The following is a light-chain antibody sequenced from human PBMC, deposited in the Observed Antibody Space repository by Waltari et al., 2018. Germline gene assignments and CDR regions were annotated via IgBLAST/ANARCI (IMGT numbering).Light chain of an antibody. J-gene: IGKJ2*01. CDR2: DAT. CDR1: QGISKF. Sequence: DIKMTKSSSSRSATVGDRVTINCQASQGISKFVNWYQHKAGKAPKLLIHDATRLEVGVPSRFTGSGSGTDFTFTVSSLQPEDIATYYCQQFDSVPYTFGQGTKLEI. V-gene: IGKV1-33*01. CDR3: QQFDSVPYT.